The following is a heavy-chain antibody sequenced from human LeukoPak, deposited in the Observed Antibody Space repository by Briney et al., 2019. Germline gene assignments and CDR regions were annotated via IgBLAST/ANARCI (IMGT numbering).Heavy chain of an antibody. D-gene: IGHD3-22*01. CDR2: INPNSGGT. CDR3: ARDYYDSSGYYRPPAWYFDY. J-gene: IGHJ4*02. Sequence: GASVKVSCKASGYTFTGYYMHWVRQAPGQGLGWMGWINPNSGGTNYAQKFQGRVTMTRDTSISTAYMELSRLRSDDTAVYYCARDYYDSSGYYRPPAWYFDYWGQGTLVTVSS. CDR1: GYTFTGYY. V-gene: IGHV1-2*02.